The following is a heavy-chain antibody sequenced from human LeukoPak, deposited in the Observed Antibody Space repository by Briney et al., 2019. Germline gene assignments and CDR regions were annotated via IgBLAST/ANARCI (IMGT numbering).Heavy chain of an antibody. CDR1: GFTFSSYA. D-gene: IGHD2-15*01. CDR3: AKERGVVAAAPDY. J-gene: IGHJ4*02. V-gene: IGHV3-23*01. Sequence: GGSLRLSCAASGFTFSSYAMSWVRQAPGKGLEWVSGITGSGLSTYYADSVKGRFTISRDNSKNTLYLQMNSLRAEDTAVYYCAKERGVVAAAPDYWGQGTLVTVSS. CDR2: ITGSGLST.